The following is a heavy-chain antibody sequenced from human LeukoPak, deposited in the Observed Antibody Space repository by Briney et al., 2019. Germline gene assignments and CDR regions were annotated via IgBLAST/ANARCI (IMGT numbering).Heavy chain of an antibody. CDR1: GFTFSNYW. CDR3: ATCSSGYYCDHFQT. CDR2: IKQDGIEK. D-gene: IGHD3-22*01. V-gene: IGHV3-7*01. J-gene: IGHJ1*01. Sequence: GGSLRLSCTASGFTFSNYWMTWIRQAPGKGLGWVANIKQDGIEKYYVDSVEGRFTVSRDNSKNSLFLQIESLRDADTAVYYCATCSSGYYCDHFQTWGQGSLVTVSS.